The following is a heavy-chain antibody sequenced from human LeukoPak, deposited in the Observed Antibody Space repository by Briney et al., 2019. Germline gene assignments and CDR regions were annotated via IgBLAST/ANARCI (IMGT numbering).Heavy chain of an antibody. CDR1: GFTFSSYS. D-gene: IGHD1-26*01. CDR2: ISSSSSYI. V-gene: IGHV3-21*01. Sequence: GGSLRLSCAASGFTFSSYSLSCVRQAPGKGLEWVSSISSSSSYIYYADSVKGRFTISRDNAKNSRCLQMNSMRAEETGVCLCARFFGGGGSLVELYYWGQGPLDSVFS. CDR3: ARFFGGGGSLVELYY. J-gene: IGHJ4*02.